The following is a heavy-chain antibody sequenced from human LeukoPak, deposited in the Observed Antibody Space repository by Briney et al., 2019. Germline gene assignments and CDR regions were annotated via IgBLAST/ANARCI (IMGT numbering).Heavy chain of an antibody. D-gene: IGHD3-16*01. CDR3: ARLGRAAEIYYYYYMDV. J-gene: IGHJ6*03. CDR2: IYPGDSDT. Sequence: GESLKISCKGSGYSFTSYWIGWVRQMPGKGLEWMGIIYPGDSDTRYSPSFKGRVTISADKSINTAYLQWSSLKASDTAMYYCARLGRAAEIYYYYYMDVWGKGTTVTVSS. V-gene: IGHV5-51*01. CDR1: GYSFTSYW.